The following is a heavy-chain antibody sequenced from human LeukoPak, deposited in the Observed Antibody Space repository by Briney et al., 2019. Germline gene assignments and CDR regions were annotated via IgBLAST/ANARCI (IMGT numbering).Heavy chain of an antibody. CDR3: ARHLTPGIAAAGLGY. D-gene: IGHD6-13*01. CDR2: IYYGGVT. Sequence: SETLSLTRTVSGGSISTYYWSWIRQPPGKGLEWIGYIYYGGVTSYNPSLKRRVNISVDSPKNLFSLRLTSVTAADTAVYYCARHLTPGIAAAGLGYWGQGTLVTVSS. V-gene: IGHV4-59*08. CDR1: GGSISTYY. J-gene: IGHJ4*02.